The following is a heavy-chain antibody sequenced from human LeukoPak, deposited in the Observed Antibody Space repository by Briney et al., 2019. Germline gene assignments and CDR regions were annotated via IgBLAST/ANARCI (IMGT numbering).Heavy chain of an antibody. V-gene: IGHV3-23*01. Sequence: GGSLRLSCAASAFTFKNNAMSWVRQPPGMGLEWVSSTSGSGDSTYYAVSVKGRFTISRDNSKNTLYLQMNSLRAEDTAVYYWANHHDWGIYYGMDVWGQGTTVTVSS. CDR2: TSGSGDST. J-gene: IGHJ6*02. CDR3: ANHHDWGIYYGMDV. D-gene: IGHD3-16*01. CDR1: AFTFKNNA.